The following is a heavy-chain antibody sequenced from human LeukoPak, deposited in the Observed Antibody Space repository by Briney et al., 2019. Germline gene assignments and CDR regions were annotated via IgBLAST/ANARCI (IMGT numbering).Heavy chain of an antibody. CDR3: ARDSPNYYDSSGYET. Sequence: ASVKVSCKASGYTFTSYGISWVRQTPGQGLEWMGWISAYNGNTNYAQKLQGRVTMSTDTSTSTAYMELRSLRSDDTAVYYCARDSPNYYDSSGYETWGQGTLVTVSS. CDR2: ISAYNGNT. D-gene: IGHD3-22*01. CDR1: GYTFTSYG. V-gene: IGHV1-18*01. J-gene: IGHJ5*02.